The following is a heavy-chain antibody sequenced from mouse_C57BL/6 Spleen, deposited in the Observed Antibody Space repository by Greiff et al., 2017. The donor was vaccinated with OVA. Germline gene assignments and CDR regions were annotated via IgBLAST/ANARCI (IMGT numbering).Heavy chain of an antibody. D-gene: IGHD2-1*01. Sequence: EVKLVESGGGLVKPGGSLKLSCAASGFTFSDYGMHWVRQAPEKGLEWVAYISSGSSTIYYADTVKGRFTISRDNAKNTLFLQMTSLRSEDTAMYYCAYLLQRNYAMDYWGQGTSVTVSS. V-gene: IGHV5-17*01. CDR2: ISSGSSTI. CDR1: GFTFSDYG. J-gene: IGHJ4*01. CDR3: AYLLQRNYAMDY.